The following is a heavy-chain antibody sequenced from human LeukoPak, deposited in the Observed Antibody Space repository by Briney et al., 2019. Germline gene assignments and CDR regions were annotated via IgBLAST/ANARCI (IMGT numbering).Heavy chain of an antibody. CDR1: GLTFSRYW. Sequence: PGGSLRLSCAAPGLTFSRYWIHWVRQAPGKGPVWVSVISTDGSSTRYADSVKGRFTISRDNVKNTLYLQMNSLRVEDTAVYYCTGPSFDASGMGFDPWGQGALVTVSS. J-gene: IGHJ5*02. CDR3: TGPSFDASGMGFDP. D-gene: IGHD3-10*01. CDR2: ISTDGSST. V-gene: IGHV3-74*01.